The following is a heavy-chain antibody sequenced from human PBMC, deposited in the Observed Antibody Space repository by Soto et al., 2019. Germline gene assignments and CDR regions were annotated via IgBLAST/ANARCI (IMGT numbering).Heavy chain of an antibody. CDR3: ARGRLLWFGELLNFDY. J-gene: IGHJ4*02. CDR2: INAGNGNT. V-gene: IGHV1-3*01. CDR1: GYTFTSYA. D-gene: IGHD3-10*01. Sequence: QVQLVQSGAEVKKPGASVKVSCKASGYTFTSYAMHWVRQAPGQRLEWMGWINAGNGNTKYSQKFQGRVTITRDTSTSTAYMELSSLRSEDTAVYYCARGRLLWFGELLNFDYWGQGTLVTVSS.